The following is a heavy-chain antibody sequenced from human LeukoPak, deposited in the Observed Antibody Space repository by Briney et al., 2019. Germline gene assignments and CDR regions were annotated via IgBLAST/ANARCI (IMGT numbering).Heavy chain of an antibody. CDR1: GGSFSGYY. V-gene: IGHV4-34*01. J-gene: IGHJ4*02. CDR3: ARRGSGRYLNFDY. CDR2: INHSGST. D-gene: IGHD6-19*01. Sequence: PSETLSLTCAVYGGSFSGYYWSWIRQPPGKGLEWIGEINHSGSTYYNPSLKSRVTISVDTSKNQFSLKLSSVTAADTAVYYCARRGSGRYLNFDYWGQGTLVTVSS.